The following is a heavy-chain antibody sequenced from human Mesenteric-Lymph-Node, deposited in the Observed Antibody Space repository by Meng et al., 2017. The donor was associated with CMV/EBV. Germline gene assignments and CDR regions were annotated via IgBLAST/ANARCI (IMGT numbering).Heavy chain of an antibody. V-gene: IGHV1-46*01. Sequence: ASVKVSCKASGYTFMTYSMHWVRQAPGQGLEWMGKINPSGGDTRYAQKFQGRVTMTRDTSTGTIYMELSSLTSDDTAVYYCARDGRYCGYDWGIGYWSQGTLVTVSS. J-gene: IGHJ4*02. CDR2: INPSGGDT. CDR3: ARDGRYCGYDWGIGY. CDR1: GYTFMTYS. D-gene: IGHD5-12*01.